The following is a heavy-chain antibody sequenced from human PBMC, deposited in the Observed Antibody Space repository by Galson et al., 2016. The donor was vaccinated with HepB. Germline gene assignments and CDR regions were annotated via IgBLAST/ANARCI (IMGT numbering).Heavy chain of an antibody. Sequence: SVKVSCKASGYTFTSYGISWVRQAPGQGLDWMGWINPNSGDTRYAQKFQGWVTMTRDTSITTAYMDLNRLRSDDTAVYFCAREPYTSSYFDYWGQGTLVTISS. V-gene: IGHV1-2*04. CDR3: AREPYTSSYFDY. CDR2: INPNSGDT. D-gene: IGHD6-6*01. CDR1: GYTFTSYG. J-gene: IGHJ4*02.